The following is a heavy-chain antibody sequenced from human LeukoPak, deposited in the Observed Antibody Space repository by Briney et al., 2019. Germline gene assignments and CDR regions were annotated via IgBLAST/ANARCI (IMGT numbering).Heavy chain of an antibody. CDR1: GYTFTGYY. D-gene: IGHD2-2*01. J-gene: IGHJ6*02. CDR2: INPNSGGT. V-gene: IGHV1-2*06. Sequence: ALVKVSCKTSGYTFTGYYMHWVRQAPGQGLEWMGRINPNSGGTNYAQKFQGRVTMTRDTSITTAYMELSSLRSDDTAVYYCAREVRSSGMDVWGQGTTVTVSS. CDR3: AREVRSSGMDV.